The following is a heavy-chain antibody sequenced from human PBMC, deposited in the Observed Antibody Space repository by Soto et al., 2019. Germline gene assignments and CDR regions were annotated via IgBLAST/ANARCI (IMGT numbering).Heavy chain of an antibody. D-gene: IGHD5-18*01. Sequence: SETLSLTCTVSGGSISSYYWSWIRQPPGKGLEWIGYIYYSGSTNYNPSLKSRVTISVDTSKNQFSLKLSSVTAADTAVYYCARVTDSDAFDIWGQGTMVTVSS. CDR2: IYYSGST. J-gene: IGHJ3*02. CDR1: GGSISSYY. V-gene: IGHV4-59*01. CDR3: ARVTDSDAFDI.